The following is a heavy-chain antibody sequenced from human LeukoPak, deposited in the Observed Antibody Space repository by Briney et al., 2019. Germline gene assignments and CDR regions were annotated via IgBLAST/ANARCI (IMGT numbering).Heavy chain of an antibody. J-gene: IGHJ2*01. Sequence: GGSLRLSCAASGFNFSSYSLNWVRQAPGKGLEWVSCISSSGSYIYYADSVKGRLTISRDNAKNSLFLQMNSLRAEDTAVYYCARGLHRYDSSGYYGLWGRGTLVSVSS. CDR1: GFNFSSYS. V-gene: IGHV3-21*01. D-gene: IGHD3-22*01. CDR2: ISSSGSYI. CDR3: ARGLHRYDSSGYYGL.